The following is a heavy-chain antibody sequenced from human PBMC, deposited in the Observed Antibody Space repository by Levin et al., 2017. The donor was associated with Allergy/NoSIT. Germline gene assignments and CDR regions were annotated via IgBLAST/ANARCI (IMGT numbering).Heavy chain of an antibody. D-gene: IGHD3-16*01. J-gene: IGHJ4*02. CDR2: IWYDGSRE. V-gene: IGHV3-30*02. Sequence: GGSLRLSCAASGFTFSSYGMHWVRQAPGKGLERVAVIWYDGSREYYADSVKGRFTISRDSSKNTLFLQMNSLRPEDTAVYYCAKDVSPMVASGGDYWGQGTLVTVSS. CDR1: GFTFSSYG. CDR3: AKDVSPMVASGGDY.